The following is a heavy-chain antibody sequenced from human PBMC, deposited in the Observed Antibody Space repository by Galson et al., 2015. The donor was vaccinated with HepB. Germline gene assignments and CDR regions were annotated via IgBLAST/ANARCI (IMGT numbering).Heavy chain of an antibody. J-gene: IGHJ6*02. Sequence: SLRLSCAASGFTFSSYSMNWVRQAPGKGLEWVSYISSSSSTIYYADSVKGRFTISRDDAKNSLYLQMNSLRDEDTAVYYCARVERYYYYGMDVWGQGTTVTVSS. CDR2: ISSSSSTI. CDR1: GFTFSSYS. V-gene: IGHV3-48*02. D-gene: IGHD1-14*01. CDR3: ARVERYYYYGMDV.